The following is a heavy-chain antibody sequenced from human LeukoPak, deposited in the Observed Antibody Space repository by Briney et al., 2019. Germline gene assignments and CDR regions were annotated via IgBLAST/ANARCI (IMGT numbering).Heavy chain of an antibody. CDR1: GFSLSTTGVG. V-gene: IGHV2-5*02. Sequence: SGPTLVKPTQTLTLTCTFSGFSLSTTGVGVGWIRQPPGKALEWLALTYWDDDKRYSPSLKTRLTITKDTSKNQVVLTMTNMDPVDTAAYYCAHRNSLSSWYIYWGQGTLVTVSS. CDR2: TYWDDDK. CDR3: AHRNSLSSWYIY. D-gene: IGHD6-13*01. J-gene: IGHJ4*02.